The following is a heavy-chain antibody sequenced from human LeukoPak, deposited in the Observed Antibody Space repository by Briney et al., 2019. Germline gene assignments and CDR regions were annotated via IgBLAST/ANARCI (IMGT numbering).Heavy chain of an antibody. CDR2: TSYNGDTT. CDR3: ARALNSAWHTFDY. V-gene: IGHV3-30-3*01. D-gene: IGHD6-19*01. J-gene: IGHJ4*02. CDR1: GFTFSSYP. Sequence: GGSLRLSCAASGFTFSSYPMHWVRQAPGKGLEWVAITSYNGDTTIHADSVKGRFTISRDSSKNTLYLQINSLRIEDTAVYYCARALNSAWHTFDYWGQGTLVTVSS.